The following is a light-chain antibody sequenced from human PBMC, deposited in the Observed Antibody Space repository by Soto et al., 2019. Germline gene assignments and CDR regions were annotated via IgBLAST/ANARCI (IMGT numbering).Light chain of an antibody. CDR1: QNIRNY. CDR2: AAS. Sequence: DIQMTQSPSSLFGSVRDRVTITCRVSQNIRNYLNWYQQKPGRAPKVIIYAASSLQSGVPSRFSGGGSGTDFTLTITSLQPEDFATYYCQQSYSSPWTFGQGTKVDIK. J-gene: IGKJ1*01. V-gene: IGKV1-39*01. CDR3: QQSYSSPWT.